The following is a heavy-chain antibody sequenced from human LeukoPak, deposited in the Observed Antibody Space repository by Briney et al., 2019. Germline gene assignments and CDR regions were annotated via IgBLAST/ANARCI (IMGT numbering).Heavy chain of an antibody. Sequence: KPSETLSLTXTVSGGSISSYYWSWIRQAPGKGLEWIGYIYYSGSTNYNPSLKSRVTISVDTSKNQFSLKLSSVTAADTAVYYCARRGADPWDFDYWGQGTLVTVSS. CDR2: IYYSGST. V-gene: IGHV4-59*01. D-gene: IGHD3-10*01. CDR1: GGSISSYY. J-gene: IGHJ4*02. CDR3: ARRGADPWDFDY.